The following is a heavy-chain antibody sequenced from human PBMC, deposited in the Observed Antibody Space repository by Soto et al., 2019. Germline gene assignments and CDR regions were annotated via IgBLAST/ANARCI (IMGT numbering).Heavy chain of an antibody. D-gene: IGHD6-13*01. J-gene: IGHJ4*02. V-gene: IGHV4-59*08. CDR1: GDSISGYS. CDR2: IYYTGST. Sequence: QVHLQESGPGLVKPSETLSLTCTVSGDSISGYSWSWIRQPPGKGLEWIGYIYYTGSTNYSPSLMRRVTISVDTSKNQFSLNLSYVTAADTAVYYCARQSSLAAVVDWGQGTLVTVSS. CDR3: ARQSSLAAVVD.